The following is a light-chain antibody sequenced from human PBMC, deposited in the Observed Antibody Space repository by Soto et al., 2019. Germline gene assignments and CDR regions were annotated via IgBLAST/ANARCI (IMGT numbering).Light chain of an antibody. CDR1: QSVSNS. CDR3: QQRSNWPLT. Sequence: EVVLIQSPTTLSLSQREAATLSCRASQSVSNSLAWYQQNPGQAPRLLIYDASKRATGIPARFSGSGSGTAFTLTISSLVPEDFAVYYCQQRSNWPLTFGGGTKVEIK. V-gene: IGKV3-11*01. J-gene: IGKJ4*01. CDR2: DAS.